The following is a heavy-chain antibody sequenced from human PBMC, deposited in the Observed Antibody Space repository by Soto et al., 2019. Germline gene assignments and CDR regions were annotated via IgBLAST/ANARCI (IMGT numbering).Heavy chain of an antibody. CDR3: TRDASRDSSARGWFDP. Sequence: GGSLRLSCAASGFTFRSFTMNWVRQAPGEGLEWVSTISSNSAYIYYTDALRGRFTISRDNAKNSLHLQMNSLRAEDTAVYYCTRDASRDSSARGWFDPWGPGTLVTVSS. J-gene: IGHJ5*02. D-gene: IGHD6-13*01. CDR1: GFTFRSFT. CDR2: ISSNSAYI. V-gene: IGHV3-21*01.